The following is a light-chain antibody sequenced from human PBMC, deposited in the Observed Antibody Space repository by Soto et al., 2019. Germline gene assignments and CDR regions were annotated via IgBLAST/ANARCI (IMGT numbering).Light chain of an antibody. V-gene: IGKV3D-15*01. CDR2: GAS. CDR3: QQLNSYPRT. J-gene: IGKJ1*01. CDR1: QSVSSD. Sequence: EIVMTQSPATLSVSPGEVATVSCRASQSVSSDLAWYHQKPGQAPRLLIYGASSRATGIPDRFSGSGSGTDFTLTISSLQPEDFATYYCQQLNSYPRTCGQGTKVDIK.